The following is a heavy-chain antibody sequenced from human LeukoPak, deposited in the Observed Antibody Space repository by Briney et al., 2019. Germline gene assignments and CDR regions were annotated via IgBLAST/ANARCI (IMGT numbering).Heavy chain of an antibody. D-gene: IGHD5-24*01. Sequence: SETLSLTCAVSGGSFSGYYWSWIRQPPGKGLEWIGEINHSGDTNYNPSLKSRVTIGVDTSNNQFSLRLSSVTAADTAVYYCARSTAIILFQHWGQGTLVTVSS. CDR1: GGSFSGYY. CDR2: INHSGDT. CDR3: ARSTAIILFQH. V-gene: IGHV4-34*01. J-gene: IGHJ1*01.